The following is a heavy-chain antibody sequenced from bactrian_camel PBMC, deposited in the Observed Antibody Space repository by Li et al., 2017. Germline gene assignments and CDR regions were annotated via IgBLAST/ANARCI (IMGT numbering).Heavy chain of an antibody. V-gene: IGHV3S53*01. CDR1: GYDYFSTNC. CDR3: AVRSSGGLCYYAEEYFDS. CDR2: INSRGET. J-gene: IGHJ6*01. D-gene: IGHD2*01. Sequence: HVQLVESGGGSVQAGGSLTLSCAVSGYDYFSTNCLGWFRQAPAKEREWVADINSRGETDHAHSVKGRFAISRDNGKNTLYLEMNTLKPEDTAMYYCAVRSSGGLCYYAEEYFDSWGQGTQVTVS.